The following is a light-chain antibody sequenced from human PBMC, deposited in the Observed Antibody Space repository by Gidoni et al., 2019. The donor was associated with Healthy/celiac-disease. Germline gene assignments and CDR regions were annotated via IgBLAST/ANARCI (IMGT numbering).Light chain of an antibody. CDR1: NIGSKS. CDR2: EDS. Sequence: SYVLTQPPSVSMAPGQTARITCGGNNIGSKSVHWYQQKPGQAPVLVVYEDSDRPSGIPERFSGSNSGNTATLTISRVEAGDEADYYCQVWDSSSDHPVFGGGTKLTVL. V-gene: IGLV3-21*02. CDR3: QVWDSSSDHPV. J-gene: IGLJ3*02.